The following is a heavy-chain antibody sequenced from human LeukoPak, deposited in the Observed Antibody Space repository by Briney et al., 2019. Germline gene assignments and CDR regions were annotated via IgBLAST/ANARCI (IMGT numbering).Heavy chain of an antibody. CDR1: GYTFTSYA. CDR3: ARESHVTREDY. D-gene: IGHD3-10*01. CDR2: ISANDGNT. J-gene: IGHJ4*02. Sequence: GASVKVSCTASGYTFTSYAISWVRQAPGQGLEWMGWISANDGNTDYPQKLQGRVTMTTDTSTSTAYMELRSLRSDDTAVYYCARESHVTREDYWGQGTLVTVSS. V-gene: IGHV1-18*01.